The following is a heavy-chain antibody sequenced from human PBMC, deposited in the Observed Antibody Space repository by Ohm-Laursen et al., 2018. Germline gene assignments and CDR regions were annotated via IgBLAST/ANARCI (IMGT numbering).Heavy chain of an antibody. V-gene: IGHV3-23*01. CDR1: GFTFASYV. D-gene: IGHD5-24*01. J-gene: IGHJ5*02. CDR3: ARVSRGTLQSP. Sequence: GSLRLSCAASGFTFASYVMTWVRQAPGRGLESVSVISDSGYFTYYAASVKGRFTISRDNSKSTLYLQMNSLRAEDTAVYYCARVSRGTLQSPWGQGTLVTVSS. CDR2: ISDSGYFT.